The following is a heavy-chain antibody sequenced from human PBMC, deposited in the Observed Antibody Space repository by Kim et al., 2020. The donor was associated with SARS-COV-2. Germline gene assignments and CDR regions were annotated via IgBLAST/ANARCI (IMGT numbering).Heavy chain of an antibody. D-gene: IGHD3-10*01. CDR3: ARDREGSGSFLDY. J-gene: IGHJ4*02. Sequence: YYADSVKGRFTISRDNSKYTLSLQMHSLRSEDAAVYLCARDREGSGSFLDYWGQGTLVTVSS. V-gene: IGHV3-30*01.